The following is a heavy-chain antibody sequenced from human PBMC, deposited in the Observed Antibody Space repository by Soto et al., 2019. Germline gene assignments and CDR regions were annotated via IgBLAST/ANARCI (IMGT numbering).Heavy chain of an antibody. Sequence: GGSLRLSCAASGFTFSSYAMSWVRQAPGKGLEWVSAISGSGGSTYYAVTVQGRFPSSRDKSKDTLYLQMNSLRAEDTAVYSCAKDRGGGYSSSSFGALDIWGQGTTVTVSS. CDR1: GFTFSSYA. CDR3: AKDRGGGYSSSSFGALDI. D-gene: IGHD6-6*01. V-gene: IGHV3-23*01. CDR2: ISGSGGST. J-gene: IGHJ3*02.